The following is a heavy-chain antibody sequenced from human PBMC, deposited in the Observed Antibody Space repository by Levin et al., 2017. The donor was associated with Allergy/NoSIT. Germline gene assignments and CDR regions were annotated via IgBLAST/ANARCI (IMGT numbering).Heavy chain of an antibody. V-gene: IGHV1-8*01. D-gene: IGHD2-2*01. CDR1: GYTFTSYD. CDR3: ASRGEVPAANYYDDGMDG. Sequence: GASVKVSCKASGYTFTSYDINWVRQATGQGLEWMGWMNPNSGNTGYAQKFQGRVTMIRNTSISTAYMELSSLRSEDTAVYYCASRGEVPAANYYDDGMDGWGQGTTVTVSS. CDR2: MNPNSGNT. J-gene: IGHJ6*02.